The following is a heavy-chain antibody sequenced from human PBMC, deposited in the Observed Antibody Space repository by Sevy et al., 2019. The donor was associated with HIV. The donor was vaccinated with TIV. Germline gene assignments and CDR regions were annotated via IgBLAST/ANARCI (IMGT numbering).Heavy chain of an antibody. J-gene: IGHJ4*02. Sequence: GPVNVSCKASGYTFTGYYVHWVRQAPGQGLEWMGWINPNNGGTYFAKKFQDSVTLTTDTSVNTAYMELRSLTFDDTAIYYCARMGDYSDSSGYYPLKFWGQGTLVTVSS. D-gene: IGHD3-22*01. CDR3: ARMGDYSDSSGYYPLKF. CDR2: INPNNGGT. CDR1: GYTFTGYY. V-gene: IGHV1-2*02.